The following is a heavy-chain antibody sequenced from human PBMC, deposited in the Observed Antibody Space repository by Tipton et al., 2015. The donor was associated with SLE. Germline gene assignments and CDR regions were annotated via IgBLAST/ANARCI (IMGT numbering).Heavy chain of an antibody. CDR3: ARGYDYVWGSYRYAFDY. CDR1: GVSISSYY. V-gene: IGHV4-59*12. J-gene: IGHJ4*02. CDR2: FSNTGST. D-gene: IGHD3-16*02. Sequence: TLSLTCNVSGVSISSYYWCWIRQTPGQGLEWIGCFSNTGSTNFNPSLKSRVTISVDTSKNQFSLKLTSVTAADTAVYYCARGYDYVWGSYRYAFDYWGQGTLFTVSS.